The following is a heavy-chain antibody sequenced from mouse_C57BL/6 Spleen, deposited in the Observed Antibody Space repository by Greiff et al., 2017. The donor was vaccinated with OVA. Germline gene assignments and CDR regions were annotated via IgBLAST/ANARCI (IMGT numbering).Heavy chain of an antibody. D-gene: IGHD1-1*01. CDR2: ISSGGDYI. CDR1: GFTFSSYA. Sequence: DVKLVESGEGLVKPGGSLKLSCAASGFTFSSYAMSWVRQTPEKRLEWVAYISSGGDYIYYADTVKGRFTISRDNARNTLYLQMSSLKSEDTAMYYCTRESSYYGSKGYAMDYWGQGTSVTVSS. J-gene: IGHJ4*01. CDR3: TRESSYYGSKGYAMDY. V-gene: IGHV5-9-1*02.